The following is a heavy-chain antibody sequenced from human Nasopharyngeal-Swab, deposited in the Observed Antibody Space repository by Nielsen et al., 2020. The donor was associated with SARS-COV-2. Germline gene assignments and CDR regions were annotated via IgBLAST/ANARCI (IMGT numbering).Heavy chain of an antibody. V-gene: IGHV3-30*03. Sequence: GGSLRLSCTASGFSFNNYGMHWVRQAPGKGLEWVAIISYEGSIKHYADYVEGRFTISRDASKNTLYLQMNSLRPEDTAVYYCARRKEILWLGSQRHGMDVWGQGTTGTVSS. CDR1: GFSFNNYG. J-gene: IGHJ6*02. CDR2: ISYEGSIK. D-gene: IGHD3-10*01. CDR3: ARRKEILWLGSQRHGMDV.